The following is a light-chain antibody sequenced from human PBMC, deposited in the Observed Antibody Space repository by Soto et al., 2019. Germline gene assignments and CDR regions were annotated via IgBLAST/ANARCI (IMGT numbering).Light chain of an antibody. CDR3: QQYNSYSEA. CDR1: QSVSSN. V-gene: IGKV3-15*01. CDR2: GAS. Sequence: EIVMTQSPATLSVSPGERATLSCRASQSVSSNLAWYQQKPGQAPRLLIYGASTRATGIPARFSGSGSGTEFTLTISSRQSEDFAVYYCQQYNSYSEAFGQGTKVDIK. J-gene: IGKJ1*01.